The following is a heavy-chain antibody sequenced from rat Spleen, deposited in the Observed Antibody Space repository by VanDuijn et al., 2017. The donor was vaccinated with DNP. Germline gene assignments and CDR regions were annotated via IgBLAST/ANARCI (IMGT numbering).Heavy chain of an antibody. D-gene: IGHD1-12*02. J-gene: IGHJ3*01. CDR2: IWGDGST. CDR1: GFSLASNS. V-gene: IGHV2-1*01. Sequence: QVQLKESGPGLVQPSQTLSLTCTVSGFSLASNSVHWVRQPPGKGLEWMGGIWGDGSTDYNSALNSRLSISRDTSKSQVFLKMNSLQTDDTAIYFCSRSIRGYYYDGTYFPFAYWGQGTLVTVSS. CDR3: SRSIRGYYYDGTYFPFAY.